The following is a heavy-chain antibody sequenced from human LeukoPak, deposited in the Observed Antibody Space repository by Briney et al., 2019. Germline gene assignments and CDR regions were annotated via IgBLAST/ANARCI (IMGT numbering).Heavy chain of an antibody. Sequence: GGSLRLSCAASGFTFSSYGIHWVRQAPGKGLEWVAVISYDGSNTEYADSVRGRFTISRDNSKNTVFLQINSLRVEDTAVYFCAKSDYSSPYFDYWGQGTLVTVSS. D-gene: IGHD4-11*01. J-gene: IGHJ4*02. CDR3: AKSDYSSPYFDY. CDR1: GFTFSSYG. CDR2: ISYDGSNT. V-gene: IGHV3-30*18.